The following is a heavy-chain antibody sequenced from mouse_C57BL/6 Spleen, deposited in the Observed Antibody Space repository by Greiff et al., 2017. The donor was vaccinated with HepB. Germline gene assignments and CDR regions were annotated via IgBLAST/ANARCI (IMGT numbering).Heavy chain of an antibody. V-gene: IGHV5-12*01. CDR2: ISNGGGST. CDR1: GFTFSDYY. J-gene: IGHJ1*03. CDR3: ARLGRYFDV. Sequence: EVKLMESGGGLVQPGGSLKLSCAASGFTFSDYYMYWVRQTPEKRLEWVAYISNGGGSTYYPDTVKGRFTISRDNAKNTLYLQMSRLKSEDTAMYYCARLGRYFDVWGTGTTVTVSS. D-gene: IGHD4-1*01.